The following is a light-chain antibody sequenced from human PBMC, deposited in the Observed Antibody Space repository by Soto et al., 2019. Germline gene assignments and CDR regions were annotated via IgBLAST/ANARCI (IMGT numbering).Light chain of an antibody. CDR3: QQLSNWPVT. CDR2: DAS. J-gene: IGKJ1*01. Sequence: EIVLTQSPATLSLSPGEGATLSCRASQSVSSYLAWYQQKPGQAPRLLIYDASNRATGIPARFSGSGSGTDFTLTISSLEPEDFAVYYCQQLSNWPVTFGLGTKVEV. V-gene: IGKV3-11*01. CDR1: QSVSSY.